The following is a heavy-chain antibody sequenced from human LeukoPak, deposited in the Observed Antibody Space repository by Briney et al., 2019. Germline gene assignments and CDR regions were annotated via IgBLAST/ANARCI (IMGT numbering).Heavy chain of an antibody. CDR1: GGSISSSSYY. CDR2: IYYSGST. V-gene: IGHV4-39*01. J-gene: IGHJ4*02. D-gene: IGHD2-15*01. CDR3: ASSCSGGSCYSEMATINWGFDY. Sequence: SETLSLTCTVSGGSISSSSYYWGWIRQPPGKGLEWIWSIYYSGSTYYNPSLKSRLTISVDTSKNQFSLKLSSVTAADTAVYYCASSCSGGSCYSEMATINWGFDYWGQGTLVTVSS.